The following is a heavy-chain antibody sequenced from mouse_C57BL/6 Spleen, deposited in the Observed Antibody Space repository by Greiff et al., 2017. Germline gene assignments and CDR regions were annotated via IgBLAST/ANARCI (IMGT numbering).Heavy chain of an antibody. V-gene: IGHV1-59*01. CDR1: GYTFTSYW. D-gene: IGHD2-1*01. J-gene: IGHJ4*01. Sequence: QVQLQQSGAELVRPGTSVKLSCKASGYTFTSYWMHWVKQRPGQGLEWLGVIDPSDSYTNYNQKFKGKATLTVDTSSSTAYMQLSSLTSEDSAVYYCARSIYYGNYGAMDYWGQGTSVTVSS. CDR2: IDPSDSYT. CDR3: ARSIYYGNYGAMDY.